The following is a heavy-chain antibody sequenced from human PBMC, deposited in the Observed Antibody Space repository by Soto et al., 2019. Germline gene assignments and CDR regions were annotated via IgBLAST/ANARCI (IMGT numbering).Heavy chain of an antibody. V-gene: IGHV3-23*01. D-gene: IGHD5-18*01. Sequence: GGSLRLSCAVSGFTFTSYAMTWVRQAPGKGLEWVSAISGSGGSEFYADSVKGRFTISRDNSKNTLYLQMKSLRAEDTALYYCAKGDTTMITDYYAMDVWGQGPTVTVSS. J-gene: IGHJ6*02. CDR1: GFTFTSYA. CDR2: ISGSGGSE. CDR3: AKGDTTMITDYYAMDV.